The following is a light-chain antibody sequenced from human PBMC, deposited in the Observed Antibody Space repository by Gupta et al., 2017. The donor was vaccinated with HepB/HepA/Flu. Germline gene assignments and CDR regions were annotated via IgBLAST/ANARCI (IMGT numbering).Light chain of an antibody. CDR3: SSYTGDRRVV. J-gene: IGLJ2*01. V-gene: IGLV2-14*03. Sequence: SALTQPASVSGSPGQSITISCTGTSSDVGTYNHVSWYQRLPGKAPKLITYDVSTRPSQSFHRFSGSRSANTASLTISGLQAGGEADYYCSSYTGDRRVVFGGGTKLTVL. CDR1: SSDVGTYNH. CDR2: DVS.